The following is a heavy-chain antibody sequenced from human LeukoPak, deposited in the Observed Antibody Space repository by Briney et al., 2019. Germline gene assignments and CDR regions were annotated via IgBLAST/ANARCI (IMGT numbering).Heavy chain of an antibody. D-gene: IGHD5/OR15-5a*01. CDR1: GFTVNSNF. V-gene: IGHV3-53*01. CDR3: ARASALRNNWLDP. CDR2: IYAGGST. Sequence: PGGSLRLSCAASGFTVNSNFMSWVRQAPGKGLEWVSAIYAGGSTYYEDSVKGRFTIFRDNTKNTVYLQMKRLSAEDTAVYYCARASALRNNWLDPWGQGTLVTVSS. J-gene: IGHJ5*02.